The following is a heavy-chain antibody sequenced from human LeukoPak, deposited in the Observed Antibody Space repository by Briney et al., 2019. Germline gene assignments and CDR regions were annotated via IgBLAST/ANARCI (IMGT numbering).Heavy chain of an antibody. CDR3: ARDAGVSSSWYVGFDY. V-gene: IGHV3-7*03. D-gene: IGHD6-13*01. CDR2: IKQDGSEK. J-gene: IGHJ4*02. CDR1: GFTFSSYW. Sequence: GGSLRLSCAASGFTFSSYWMNWVRQAPGKGLEWVANIKQDGSEKYYVDSVKGRFTISRDNAKNSLYLQMNSLRAEDTALYYCARDAGVSSSWYVGFDYWGQGTLVTVSS.